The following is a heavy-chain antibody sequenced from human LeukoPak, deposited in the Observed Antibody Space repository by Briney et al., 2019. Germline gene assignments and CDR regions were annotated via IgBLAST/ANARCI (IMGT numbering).Heavy chain of an antibody. CDR3: AMSPLYSKKSHYFDY. V-gene: IGHV1-18*04. CDR2: ISAYNGNT. Sequence: ASVKVSCKASGYTFTGYYMHWVRQAPGQGLEWMGWISAYNGNTNYAQKLQGRVTMTTDTSTSTAYMELRSLRSDDTAVYYCAMSPLYSKKSHYFDYWGRGTLVTVSS. CDR1: GYTFTGYY. D-gene: IGHD6-13*01. J-gene: IGHJ4*02.